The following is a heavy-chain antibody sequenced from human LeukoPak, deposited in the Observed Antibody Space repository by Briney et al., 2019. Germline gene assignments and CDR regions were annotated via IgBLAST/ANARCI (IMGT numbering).Heavy chain of an antibody. V-gene: IGHV4-61*02. J-gene: IGHJ6*03. D-gene: IGHD6-19*01. Sequence: KASETLSLTCTVSNGSISSDTYFWSWIRQPAGKGLEWIGRMSSSGISTYSPSLKSRVTISIDTSRNQFSMSLNSVTAADTAVYYCARAVAGTGHYYYYYMDVWGKGTTVTISS. CDR3: ARAVAGTGHYYYYYMDV. CDR1: NGSISSDTYF. CDR2: MSSSGIS.